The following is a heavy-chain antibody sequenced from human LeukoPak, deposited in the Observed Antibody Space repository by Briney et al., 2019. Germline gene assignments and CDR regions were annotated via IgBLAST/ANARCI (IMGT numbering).Heavy chain of an antibody. CDR1: RYSFTSNW. J-gene: IGHJ4*02. D-gene: IGHD6-13*01. V-gene: IGHV5-10-1*01. CDR3: ARGGYSSNWSPYYFDY. Sequence: GESLRISCTGSRYSFTSNWISWVRQKPGKGLEWMGRIDPGDSYTKYSPSFQGHVTISADKSISTAYLQWSSLKASDTAMYYCARGGYSSNWSPYYFDYWGQGTLVTASS. CDR2: IDPGDSYT.